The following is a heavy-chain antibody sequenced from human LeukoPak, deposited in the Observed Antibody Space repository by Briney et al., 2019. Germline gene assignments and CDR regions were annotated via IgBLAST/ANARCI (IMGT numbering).Heavy chain of an antibody. CDR3: ASWPVGWYGEDS. CDR2: IYGGGST. V-gene: IGHV3-53*01. J-gene: IGHJ4*02. CDR1: GLSVSSNF. D-gene: IGHD6-19*01. Sequence: QSGGSLRLSCAATGLSVSSNFMSWVRQTPGKGLEWVPVIYGGGSTYYADSVKGRFTISRDTPKNTLYLQMNSLRVEDTAVYYCASWPVGWYGEDSWGQGTLVTVSS.